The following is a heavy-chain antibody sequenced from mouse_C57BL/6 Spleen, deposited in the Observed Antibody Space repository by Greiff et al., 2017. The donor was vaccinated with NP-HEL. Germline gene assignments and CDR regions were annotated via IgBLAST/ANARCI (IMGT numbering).Heavy chain of an antibody. J-gene: IGHJ4*01. Sequence: VQLQQSGAELARPGASVKLSCKASGYTFTSYGISWVKQRTGQGLEWIGEIYPRSGNTYYNEKFKGKATLTADKSSSTGYMELRSLTSEDSSVYVCARGGGYGSSYGDYWGQGTSFTVSS. CDR1: GYTFTSYG. CDR2: IYPRSGNT. D-gene: IGHD1-1*01. V-gene: IGHV1-81*01. CDR3: ARGGGYGSSYGDY.